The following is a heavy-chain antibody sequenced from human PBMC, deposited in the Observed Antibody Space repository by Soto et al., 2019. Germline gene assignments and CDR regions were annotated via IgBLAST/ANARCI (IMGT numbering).Heavy chain of an antibody. CDR3: ARRSGSCLDY. J-gene: IGHJ4*02. V-gene: IGHV4-59*12. CDR2: IYYSGST. Sequence: QVQLQESGPGLVKPSETLSLTCTVTGGSISSYYWSWIRQPPGKGLEWIGYIYYSGSTNYNSSLISRVTITVHTTNIQFCLKLSSVTVAGPVGYYVARRSGSCLDYWGQGTLVTVSS. D-gene: IGHD7-27*01. CDR1: GGSISSYY.